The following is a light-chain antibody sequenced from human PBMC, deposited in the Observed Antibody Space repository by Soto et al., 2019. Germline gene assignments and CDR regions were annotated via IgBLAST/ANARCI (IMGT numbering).Light chain of an antibody. CDR3: QQSFTTLGT. V-gene: IGKV1-39*01. CDR2: AAS. J-gene: IGKJ1*01. Sequence: DIQMTQSPSPLSASIGDKFTITCRSSQSINNYLNWYQQKPGKAPKLLIYAASTLQSGVPSRFSGSGSGTDFTLTISRLQPDDFAVYFCQQSFTTLGTFGQGTKVDIK. CDR1: QSINNY.